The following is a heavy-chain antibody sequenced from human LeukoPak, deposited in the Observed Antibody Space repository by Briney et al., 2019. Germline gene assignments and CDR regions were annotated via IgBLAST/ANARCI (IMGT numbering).Heavy chain of an antibody. D-gene: IGHD6-19*01. CDR3: VGDYGWLPDY. V-gene: IGHV3-7*04. J-gene: IGHJ4*02. CDR2: IKQDGSEK. Sequence: PGGSLRLSCAGYGITLSELWMNWVRQVPGKGLEWVANIKQDGSEKKYVDSVKGRFTISRDNAKNSVYLQMNSLRVDDTAVYYCVGDYGWLPDYWGQGALVAVSS. CDR1: GITLSELW.